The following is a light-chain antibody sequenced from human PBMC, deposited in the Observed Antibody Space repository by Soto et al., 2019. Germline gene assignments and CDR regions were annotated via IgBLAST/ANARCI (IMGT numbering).Light chain of an antibody. V-gene: IGLV1-44*01. J-gene: IGLJ2*01. CDR3: AAWDDSLKGPV. CDR1: SSNIGTNS. Sequence: QSVLTQPPSASDTPGQRVAISCSGSSSNIGTNSVNWYQQLPGTAPKLLIYSNNQRPSGVPDRFSASKSGTSASLAISGLQSEDEADYYCAAWDDSLKGPVFGGGTQLTVL. CDR2: SNN.